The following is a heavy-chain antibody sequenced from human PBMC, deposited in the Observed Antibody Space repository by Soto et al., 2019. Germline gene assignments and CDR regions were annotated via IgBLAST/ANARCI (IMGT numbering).Heavy chain of an antibody. V-gene: IGHV1-69*01. D-gene: IGHD5-12*01. CDR2: IIPIFGTA. CDR3: ARTTIVATISRGYYYYYGMDV. J-gene: IGHJ6*02. Sequence: QVQLVQSGAEVKKPGSSVKVSCKASGGTFSSYAISWVRQAPGQGLEWMRGIIPIFGTANYAQKFQGRVTITADESTSTAYMELSSLRSEDTAVYYCARTTIVATISRGYYYYYGMDVWGQGTTVTVSS. CDR1: GGTFSSYA.